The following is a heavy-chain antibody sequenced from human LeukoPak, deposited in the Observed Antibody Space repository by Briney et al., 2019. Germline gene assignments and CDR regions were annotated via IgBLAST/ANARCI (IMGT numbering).Heavy chain of an antibody. J-gene: IGHJ4*02. CDR2: INPNSGGT. CDR3: ARETYGSGSYYLDY. D-gene: IGHD3-10*01. V-gene: IGHV1-2*06. CDR1: GYTFTGYC. Sequence: VASVKVSCKASGYTFTGYCMHWVRQAPGQGLEWMGRINPNSGGTNYAQKFQGRVTMTRDTSISTAYMELSRLRSDDTAVYYCARETYGSGSYYLDYWGQGTLVTVSS.